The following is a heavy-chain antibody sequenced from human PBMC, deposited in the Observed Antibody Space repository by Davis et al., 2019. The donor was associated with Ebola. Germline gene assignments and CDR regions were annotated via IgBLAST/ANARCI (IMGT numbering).Heavy chain of an antibody. Sequence: GGSLRLSCAASGFTVSSNYMSWVRQAPGQGLEWVSVIYSGGSTYYADSVKGRFTISRDNAKNSLYLQMNSLRAEDTAVYYCARPTVEMDYGMDVWGQGTTVTVSS. V-gene: IGHV3-53*01. D-gene: IGHD5-24*01. J-gene: IGHJ6*02. CDR2: IYSGGST. CDR1: GFTVSSNY. CDR3: ARPTVEMDYGMDV.